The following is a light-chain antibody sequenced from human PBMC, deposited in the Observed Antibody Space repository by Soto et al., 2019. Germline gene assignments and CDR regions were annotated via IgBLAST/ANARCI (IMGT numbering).Light chain of an antibody. CDR2: FDD. Sequence: QSVLTQPPSVSAAPRQRVTISGSGSSSNIGNNAVNWYQQVPGKAPKLLVHFDDRVASGVSDRFSGSKSGTSASLAISDLQSEDEADYYCASWDDSLNGPLFGGGTKLTVL. CDR3: ASWDDSLNGPL. V-gene: IGLV1-36*01. CDR1: SSNIGNNA. J-gene: IGLJ3*02.